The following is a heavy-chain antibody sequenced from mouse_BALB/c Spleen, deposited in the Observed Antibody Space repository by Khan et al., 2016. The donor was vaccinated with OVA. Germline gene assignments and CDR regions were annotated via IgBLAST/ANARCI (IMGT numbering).Heavy chain of an antibody. V-gene: IGHV1-69*02. D-gene: IGHD1-1*01. CDR3: ARSYDYGSSTWFAY. CDR1: GYTFSSYW. Sequence: QVQLQQPEAELVKPGASVKLSCKASGYTFSSYWMHWVKQRPGQGLEWIGEIDPSDSHTNYNQKFKGKATLNVDKSSSTAYMHLSSLTSEDSAVYYCARSYDYGSSTWFAYWGQGTLVTVSA. CDR2: IDPSDSHT. J-gene: IGHJ3*01.